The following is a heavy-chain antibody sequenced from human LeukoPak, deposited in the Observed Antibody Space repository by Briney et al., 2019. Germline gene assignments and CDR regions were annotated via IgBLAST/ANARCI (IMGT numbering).Heavy chain of an antibody. V-gene: IGHV1-8*01. CDR3: ARMYSGSDYRSSDAFAI. J-gene: IGHJ3*02. CDR2: MNPNSGNT. Sequence: ASVKVSCKASGYTFTSYDINWVRQATGQGLGWMGWMNPNSGNTGYAQKFQGRVTMTRNTSISTAYMELSSLRSEDTAVYYCARMYSGSDYRSSDAFAIWGQGTMVTVSS. CDR1: GYTFTSYD. D-gene: IGHD1-26*01.